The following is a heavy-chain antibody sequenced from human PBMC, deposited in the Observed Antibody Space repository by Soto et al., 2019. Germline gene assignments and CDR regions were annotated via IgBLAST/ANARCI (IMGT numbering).Heavy chain of an antibody. J-gene: IGHJ5*02. Sequence: GGSLRLSCAASGFTFSNAWMSWVRQAPGKGLEWVGRIKSKTDGGTTDYAAPVKGRFTISRDDSKNTLYLQMNSLKTEDTAVYYCTTDVIVAQATANWFDPWGQGTLVTVSS. CDR1: GFTFSNAW. V-gene: IGHV3-15*01. CDR2: IKSKTDGGTT. CDR3: TTDVIVAQATANWFDP. D-gene: IGHD5-12*01.